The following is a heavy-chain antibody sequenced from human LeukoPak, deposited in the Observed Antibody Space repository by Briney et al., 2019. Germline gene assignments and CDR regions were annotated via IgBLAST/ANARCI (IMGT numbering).Heavy chain of an antibody. V-gene: IGHV3-30-3*01. CDR1: GFTFSSYA. J-gene: IGHJ6*02. CDR3: ARSGRSRYYYYYGMDV. D-gene: IGHD2-15*01. Sequence: PGGSLRLSCAASGFTFSSYAMHWVRQAPGKGLEWVAVISYDGSNKYYADSVKGRFTISRDNSKNTLYLQMNSLRAEDTAVYYCARSGRSRYYYYYGMDVWGQGTTVTVSS. CDR2: ISYDGSNK.